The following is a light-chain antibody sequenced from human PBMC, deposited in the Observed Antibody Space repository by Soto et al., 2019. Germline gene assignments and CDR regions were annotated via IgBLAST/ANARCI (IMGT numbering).Light chain of an antibody. Sequence: EIVLTQYPATLSLSPGERATLSCRASQSVSSYLAWYQQKPGQAPRLLIYDASNRATGIPARFSGSGSGTDFTLTISSLEHEDFAFYYCQQRSNWPPYTFGQGTKLEIK. CDR2: DAS. J-gene: IGKJ2*01. CDR1: QSVSSY. V-gene: IGKV3-11*01. CDR3: QQRSNWPPYT.